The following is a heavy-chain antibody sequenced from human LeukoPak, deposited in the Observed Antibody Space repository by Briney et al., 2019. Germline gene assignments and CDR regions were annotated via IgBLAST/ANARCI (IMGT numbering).Heavy chain of an antibody. CDR2: INAGNGNT. D-gene: IGHD3-9*01. V-gene: IGHV1-3*01. J-gene: IGHJ4*02. CDR3: ARPYYDILTGYYTYYFDY. CDR1: GYTFTSYA. Sequence: ASAKVSCKASGYTFTSYAMHWVRQAPGQRLEWMGWINAGNGNTKYSQKFQGRVTITRDTSASTAYMELSSLRSEDTAVYYCARPYYDILTGYYTYYFDYWGQGTLVTVSS.